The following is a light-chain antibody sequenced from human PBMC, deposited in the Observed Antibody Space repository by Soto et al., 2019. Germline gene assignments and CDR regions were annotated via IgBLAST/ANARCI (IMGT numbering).Light chain of an antibody. V-gene: IGLV2-14*01. CDR2: DVS. CDR1: SSDVGGYNY. Sequence: QSALTQPASVSGSPGQSITISCTGTSSDVGGYNYVSWYQLHPGKAPKLMIYDVSNRPSGVSNRFSGSKSGNTASLTISGLQAEDEADYYCSSYTSSSTLVFGTGTKLTFL. CDR3: SSYTSSSTLV. J-gene: IGLJ1*01.